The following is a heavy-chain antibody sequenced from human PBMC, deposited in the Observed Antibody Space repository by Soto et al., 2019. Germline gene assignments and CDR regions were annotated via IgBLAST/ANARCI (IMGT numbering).Heavy chain of an antibody. CDR2: IYWDDDK. CDR1: AFSLSTSGVG. Sequence: QITLKESGPTLVKPTQTLTLTCTFSAFSLSTSGVGVGWIRQPPGKALELLALIYWDDDKRYSPSLKSRVTHTKDTYKNQVVLTMPNMDLVDTATYYCAHRGYSSDAFDVWGQGTIVTVSS. V-gene: IGHV2-5*02. J-gene: IGHJ3*01. CDR3: AHRGYSSDAFDV. D-gene: IGHD4-4*01.